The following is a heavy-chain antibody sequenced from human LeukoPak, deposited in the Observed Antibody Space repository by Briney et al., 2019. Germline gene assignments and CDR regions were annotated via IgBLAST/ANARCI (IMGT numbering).Heavy chain of an antibody. D-gene: IGHD6-6*01. Sequence: GGSLRLSCAASGFTFSTYAMNWVRQAPGKGLEWVSSISSSSSYIYYIESVKGRFSISRGNAKNSVFLQMNSLRAEDTAVYYCAKGIGTSSGVDYWGQGTLVTVSS. V-gene: IGHV3-21*01. CDR2: ISSSSSYI. CDR1: GFTFSTYA. J-gene: IGHJ4*02. CDR3: AKGIGTSSGVDY.